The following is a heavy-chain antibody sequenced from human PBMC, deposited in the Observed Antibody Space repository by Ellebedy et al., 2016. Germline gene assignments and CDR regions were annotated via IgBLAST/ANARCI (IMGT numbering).Heavy chain of an antibody. D-gene: IGHD5-24*01. CDR2: IGYSGDYT. J-gene: IGHJ6*04. CDR1: GFTFTTYA. CDR3: ASKPGWLQPDV. Sequence: GESLKISCAASGFTFTTYAMHWVRQAPGKGLEFVSGIGYSGDYTYYADSVQGRFTISRDNSKNTLYLQMNSLRAEDTAVYYCASKPGWLQPDVWGKGTTVTVSS. V-gene: IGHV3-64*02.